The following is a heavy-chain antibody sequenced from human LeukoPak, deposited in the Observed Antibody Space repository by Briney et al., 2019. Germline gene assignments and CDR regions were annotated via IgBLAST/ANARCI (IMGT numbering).Heavy chain of an antibody. J-gene: IGHJ3*02. CDR1: GGSISSYY. Sequence: SETLSLTCTVSGGSISSYYWSWIRQPPGKGLEWIGYIYYSGSTNYNPSLKSRVTISVDTSKNQFSLKLSSVTAADTAVYYCAREGDSSGYYLPDVAFDIWGQGTMVTVSS. V-gene: IGHV4-59*12. CDR3: AREGDSSGYYLPDVAFDI. CDR2: IYYSGST. D-gene: IGHD3-22*01.